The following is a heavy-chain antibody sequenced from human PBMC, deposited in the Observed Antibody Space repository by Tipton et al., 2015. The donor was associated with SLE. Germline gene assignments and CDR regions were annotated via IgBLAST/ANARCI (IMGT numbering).Heavy chain of an antibody. V-gene: IGHV4-39*07. CDR1: GGSISRDDYY. J-gene: IGHJ3*01. D-gene: IGHD5-24*01. Sequence: TLSLTCSVSGGSISRDDYYWGWIRRPPGKGLEWIGTIHYSGTAYYTYIPSLKGRVIVSVDTSTNQFSLRLSSVTAADTAVYYCARENRDGLNNGVDVWGQGTMVTVSS. CDR2: IHYSGTA. CDR3: ARENRDGLNNGVDV.